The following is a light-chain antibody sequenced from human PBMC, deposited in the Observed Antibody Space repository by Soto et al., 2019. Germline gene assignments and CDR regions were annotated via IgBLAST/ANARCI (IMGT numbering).Light chain of an antibody. CDR1: QRVSNNY. CDR3: QQYGSSPLIS. CDR2: GAS. Sequence: EIVLTQSPGTLSRSPGERATLSYSASQRVSNNYLAWYQQKPGQAPRLLIYGASNRATGIPDRFSGSGSGRDFTLTISGLEPEDFAVYYCQQYGSSPLISFGQGTRLENK. J-gene: IGKJ5*01. V-gene: IGKV3-20*01.